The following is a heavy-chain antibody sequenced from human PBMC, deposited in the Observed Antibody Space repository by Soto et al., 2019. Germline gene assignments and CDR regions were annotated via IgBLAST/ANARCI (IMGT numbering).Heavy chain of an antibody. V-gene: IGHV5-51*01. CDR1: GYSFTSYW. D-gene: IGHD3-3*01. CDR2: IYPGDSDT. CDR3: ARHKAGSSYYDFWSGYYTEYYYYMDV. Sequence: HGESLKISCKGSGYSFTSYWIGWVRQMPGKGLEWMGIIYPGDSDTRYSPSFQGQVTISADKSISTAYLQWSSLKASDTAMYYCARHKAGSSYYDFWSGYYTEYYYYMDVWGKGTTVTVSS. J-gene: IGHJ6*03.